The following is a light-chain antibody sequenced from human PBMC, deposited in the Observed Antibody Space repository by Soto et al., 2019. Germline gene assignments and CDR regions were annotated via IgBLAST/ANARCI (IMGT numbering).Light chain of an antibody. CDR1: QDISNY. J-gene: IGKJ1*01. V-gene: IGKV1-39*01. CDR3: QESYSFLWGT. CDR2: GAS. Sequence: DIRMTQSPSSLSASVGDRVTITCQASQDISNYLNWYQQKAGKAPKLLIYGASTLQSGVPLRFSGSGSGTDFTLTISSLQREDFATYYCQESYSFLWGTCGQGTQLDIK.